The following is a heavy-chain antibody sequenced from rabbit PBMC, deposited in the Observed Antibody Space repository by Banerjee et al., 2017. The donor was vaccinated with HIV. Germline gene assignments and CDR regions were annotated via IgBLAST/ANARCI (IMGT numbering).Heavy chain of an antibody. Sequence: QVVESGGGLVTLGGSLKLSCKASGFDFSSYYMSWVRQAPGKGLEWIGYIDPVFGSTYYASWVNGRFTISSHNAQNTLYLQLNSLTAADTATYFCARGGISYAGSSFEFNLWGPGTLVTVS. V-gene: IGHV1S7*01. D-gene: IGHD8-1*01. CDR2: IDPVFGST. CDR3: ARGGISYAGSSFEFNL. CDR1: GFDFSSYY. J-gene: IGHJ4*01.